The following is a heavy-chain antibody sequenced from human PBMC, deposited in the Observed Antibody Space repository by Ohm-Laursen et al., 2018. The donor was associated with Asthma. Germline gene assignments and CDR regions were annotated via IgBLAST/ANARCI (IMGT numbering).Heavy chain of an antibody. J-gene: IGHJ3*02. V-gene: IGHV4-31*11. CDR2: IYYSGST. Sequence: TLSLTCAVSGGSISSGGYYWSWIRQHPGKGLEWIGYIYYSGSTYYNPSLKSRVALSIDTSTSQFSLKLSSVTAADTAVYYCAREMTVETRAFDIWGQGRMVTVSS. D-gene: IGHD4-23*01. CDR3: AREMTVETRAFDI. CDR1: GGSISSGGYY.